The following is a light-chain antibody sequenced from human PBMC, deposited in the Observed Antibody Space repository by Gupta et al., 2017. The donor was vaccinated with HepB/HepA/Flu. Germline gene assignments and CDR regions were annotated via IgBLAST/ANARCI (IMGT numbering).Light chain of an antibody. V-gene: IGKV1-39*01. Sequence: IQMTQSPSSLPASVGDRATISCRASQNITTYLYWYQHKVGKAPDLLIYATTYLQSGVPPRFSGVGTGTEFTLTISGLQPEDFATYYCRQSDSCPHTFGQGTKVEI. CDR2: ATT. J-gene: IGKJ2*01. CDR1: QNITTY. CDR3: RQSDSCPHT.